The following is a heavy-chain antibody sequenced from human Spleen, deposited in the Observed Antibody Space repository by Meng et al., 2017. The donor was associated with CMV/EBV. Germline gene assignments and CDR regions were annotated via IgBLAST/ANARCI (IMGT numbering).Heavy chain of an antibody. J-gene: IGHJ5*02. CDR1: GFTFSSYE. V-gene: IGHV3-21*01. Sequence: GESLKISCTASGFTFSSYEMNWVRQAPGKGLEWVSSISSTSTYIYYADSVKGRFTISRDNAKNSLYLEMDSLRAEDTAVYYCVRDLPPYYDFWSGYLDLWGQGTLVTVSS. CDR3: VRDLPPYYDFWSGYLDL. D-gene: IGHD3-3*01. CDR2: ISSTSTYI.